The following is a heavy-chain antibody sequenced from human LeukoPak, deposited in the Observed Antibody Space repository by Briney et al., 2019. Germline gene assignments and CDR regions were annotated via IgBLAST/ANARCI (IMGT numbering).Heavy chain of an antibody. CDR1: GFTFSSYA. J-gene: IGHJ4*02. D-gene: IGHD4-23*01. CDR2: ISGSGGST. Sequence: GGSLRLSCAASGFTFSSYAMSWVRQAPGKGLEWVSGISGSGGSTYYADSVKGQFTTSRDNSKNTLYLQMNSLRVEDTAVYYCAKGINYGANSPFDYWGQGTLVTVSS. V-gene: IGHV3-23*01. CDR3: AKGINYGANSPFDY.